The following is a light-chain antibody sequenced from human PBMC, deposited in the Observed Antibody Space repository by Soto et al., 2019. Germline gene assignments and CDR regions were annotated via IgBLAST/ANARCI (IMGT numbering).Light chain of an antibody. V-gene: IGLV2-8*01. CDR3: SSYAGSNNFGV. CDR1: SSDVGDYNY. CDR2: EVT. Sequence: QSVLTQPPSVSGSPGQSVTISCTGTSSDVGDYNYVSWYQHQPDKAPKLMIYEVTKRPSGVPDRFSGSKSGNTASLPVSGLQAEDEADYYCSSYAGSNNFGVFGGGTKLTVL. J-gene: IGLJ2*01.